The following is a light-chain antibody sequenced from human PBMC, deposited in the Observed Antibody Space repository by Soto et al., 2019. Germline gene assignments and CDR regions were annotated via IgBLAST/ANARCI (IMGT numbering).Light chain of an antibody. CDR2: VAS. Sequence: DIQMTQSPSSLSASVGDRVTITCRASVGISNFLAWYRQKPGKVPKLLIYVASSLQSGVPSRFSGSGSGTDFTLTISSLQPEDAATYYCKKINSAPFTIGPGTKMKIK. J-gene: IGKJ3*01. CDR3: KKINSAPFT. V-gene: IGKV1-27*01. CDR1: VGISNF.